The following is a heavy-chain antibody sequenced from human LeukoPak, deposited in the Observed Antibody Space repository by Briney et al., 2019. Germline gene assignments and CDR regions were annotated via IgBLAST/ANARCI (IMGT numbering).Heavy chain of an antibody. CDR3: AREGDIVVVVAAIYFDY. D-gene: IGHD2-15*01. J-gene: IGHJ4*02. CDR2: ISSSSSYI. CDR1: GFTFSSYS. Sequence: PGGSPRLSCAASGFTFSSYSMNWVRQAPGKGLEWVSSISSSSSYIYYADSVKGRFTISRDNAKNSLYLQMNSLRAEDTAVYCCAREGDIVVVVAAIYFDYWGQGTLVTVSS. V-gene: IGHV3-21*01.